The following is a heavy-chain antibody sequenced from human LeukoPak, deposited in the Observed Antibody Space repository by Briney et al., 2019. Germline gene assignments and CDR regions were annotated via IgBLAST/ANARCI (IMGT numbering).Heavy chain of an antibody. CDR1: GFTFSSYA. V-gene: IGHV3-48*04. J-gene: IGHJ4*02. CDR3: ARSEITMVRGVILDY. D-gene: IGHD3-10*01. CDR2: ISSSSSTI. Sequence: PGGSLRLSCAASGFTFSSYAMSWVRQAPGKGLEWVSYISSSSSTIYYADSVKGRFTISRDNAKNSLYLQMNSLRAEDTAVYYCARSEITMVRGVILDYWGQGTLVTVSS.